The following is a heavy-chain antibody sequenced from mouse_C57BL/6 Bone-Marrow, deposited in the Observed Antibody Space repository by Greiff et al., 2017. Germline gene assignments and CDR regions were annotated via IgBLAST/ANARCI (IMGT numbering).Heavy chain of an antibody. V-gene: IGHV1-81*01. CDR1: GYTFTSYG. CDR2: SYPRSGNT. D-gene: IGHD1-1*01. CDR3: ALRFLFAY. Sequence: VQLQQSGAELARPGASVKLSCKASGYTFTSYGISWVKQRTGQGLEWIGESYPRSGNTYYNEKFKGKATLTADKSSSTADMELRSLTSEDSAVYFCALRFLFAYWGQGTLVTVSA. J-gene: IGHJ3*01.